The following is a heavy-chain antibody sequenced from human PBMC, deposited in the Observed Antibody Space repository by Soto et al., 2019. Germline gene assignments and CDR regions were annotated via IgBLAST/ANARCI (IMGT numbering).Heavy chain of an antibody. J-gene: IGHJ5*02. CDR2: IYYSGST. D-gene: IGHD1-26*01. Sequence: QVQLQESCPGLVKPSETLSLTCTVSGGSISSYYWSWIRQPPGKGLEWIGYIYYSGSTNYNPSLKSRVTISVDTSKTQFSLKLRSVTAAATAVYYCARNGRRGDYSWFDPWGQGTLVTVSS. CDR1: GGSISSYY. V-gene: IGHV4-59*01. CDR3: ARNGRRGDYSWFDP.